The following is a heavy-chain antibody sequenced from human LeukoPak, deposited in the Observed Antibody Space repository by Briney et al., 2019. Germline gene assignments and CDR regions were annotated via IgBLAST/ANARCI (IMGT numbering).Heavy chain of an antibody. Sequence: SETLSLTCTVSGGSISSYYWSWIRQPPGKGLEWIGYIYYSGSTNYNPSLKSRVTISVDTSKNQFSLKLSSVTAADTAVYYCASRPQYSVYGMDVWGQGTTVTVSS. CDR3: ASRPQYSVYGMDV. D-gene: IGHD5/OR15-5a*01. CDR1: GGSISSYY. CDR2: IYYSGST. J-gene: IGHJ6*02. V-gene: IGHV4-59*01.